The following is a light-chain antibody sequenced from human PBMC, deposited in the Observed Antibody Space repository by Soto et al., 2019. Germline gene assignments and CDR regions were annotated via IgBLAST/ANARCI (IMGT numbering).Light chain of an antibody. J-gene: IGLJ2*01. V-gene: IGLV2-8*01. CDR3: SSFAGSNNVV. Sequence: QSVLTQPPSASGSPGQSVTISCTGTSSDVGGYNYVSWYQQHPGKAPKLMIYEVSKRPSGVHDLFSGSKSGNTASLTVSGLQAEDEAVYYCSSFAGSNNVVFGGGTQLTVL. CDR2: EVS. CDR1: SSDVGGYNY.